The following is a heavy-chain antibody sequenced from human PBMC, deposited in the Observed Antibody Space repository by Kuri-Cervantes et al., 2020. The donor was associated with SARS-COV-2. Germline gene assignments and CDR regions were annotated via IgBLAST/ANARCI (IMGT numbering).Heavy chain of an antibody. J-gene: IGHJ4*01. CDR2: IRSKAYGGTT. Sequence: GGSLRLSCTASGFTFGDYAMSWFRQAPGKGLEWVGFIRSKAYGGTTEYAASVKGRFTISRDDSKSIAYLQMNSLKTEDTAVYYCTRVTPVVVVAATRFDYWGHGNPVNGAS. CDR3: TRVTPVVVVAATRFDY. D-gene: IGHD2-15*01. CDR1: GFTFGDYA. V-gene: IGHV3-49*03.